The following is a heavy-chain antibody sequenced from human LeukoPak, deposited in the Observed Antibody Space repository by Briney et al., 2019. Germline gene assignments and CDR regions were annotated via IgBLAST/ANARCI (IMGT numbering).Heavy chain of an antibody. CDR3: ARDRWELLRSVDY. Sequence: GGSLRLSCAASGFTFSSYSMSWVRQAPGKGLEWLSSIGSTGAYIFYADSVKGRFTISRDNAKNSLYLQMNSLRAEDTAIYYCARDRWELLRSVDYWGQGTLVTVSS. CDR2: IGSTGAYI. CDR1: GFTFSSYS. D-gene: IGHD2-15*01. J-gene: IGHJ4*02. V-gene: IGHV3-21*01.